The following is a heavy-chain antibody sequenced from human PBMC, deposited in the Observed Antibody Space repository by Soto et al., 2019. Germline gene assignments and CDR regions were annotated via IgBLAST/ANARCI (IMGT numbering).Heavy chain of an antibody. CDR1: GGTFSTYA. V-gene: IGHV1-69*12. CDR3: ATGIQLWLRRINTGYSG. J-gene: IGHJ4*02. Sequence: QVQLVQSGAEVKKPESSVKVSCKAPGGTFSTYAISWVRQAPGQGLEWMGGIIPMFGTANYGQRFQDRVTITADESTNTVYMELSSLRSEDTAVYFCATGIQLWLRRINTGYSGWGQGTLVTVSS. CDR2: IIPMFGTA. D-gene: IGHD5-18*01.